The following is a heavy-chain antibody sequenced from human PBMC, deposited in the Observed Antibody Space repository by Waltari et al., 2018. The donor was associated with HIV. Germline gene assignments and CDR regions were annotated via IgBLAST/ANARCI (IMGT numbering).Heavy chain of an antibody. D-gene: IGHD2-2*01. J-gene: IGHJ3*02. Sequence: QVQLQQWGAGLLKPSETLSLTCAVYGGSFSGYYWSWIRQPPGKGLEWIGEINHSGSTNYNPSLKSRVTRSVDTSKNQFSLKLSSVTAADTAVYYCARVWAPNDCSSTSCPTSDAFDIWGQGTMVTVSS. CDR2: INHSGST. CDR1: GGSFSGYY. V-gene: IGHV4-34*01. CDR3: ARVWAPNDCSSTSCPTSDAFDI.